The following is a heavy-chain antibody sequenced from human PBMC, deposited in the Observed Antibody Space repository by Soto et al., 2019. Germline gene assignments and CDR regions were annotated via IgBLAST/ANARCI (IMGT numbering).Heavy chain of an antibody. Sequence: GGSLRLSCAASGFTFSSYSMNWVRQAPGKGLEWVSSISSSSSYIYYADSVKGRFTISRDNAKNSLYLQMNSLRAEDTAVYYCARVPGGWDYYYYMDVWGKGTTVTISS. V-gene: IGHV3-21*01. D-gene: IGHD3-16*01. J-gene: IGHJ6*03. CDR2: ISSSSSYI. CDR3: ARVPGGWDYYYYMDV. CDR1: GFTFSSYS.